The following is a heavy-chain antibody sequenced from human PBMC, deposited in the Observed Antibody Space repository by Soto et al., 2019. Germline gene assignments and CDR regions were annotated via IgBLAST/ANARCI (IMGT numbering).Heavy chain of an antibody. CDR2: INPSGYST. CDR1: GYSFTSYY. Sequence: ASVKVSCKASGYSFTSYYMHWVRQAPGQGLEWMGYINPSGYSTSNTQKFQGRVTMTRDPSTTTVYMELSSLRSEDTAVYYCARDFRVRYSSSSGPFDPWGQGTLVTVSS. CDR3: ARDFRVRYSSSSGPFDP. J-gene: IGHJ5*02. V-gene: IGHV1-46*01. D-gene: IGHD6-6*01.